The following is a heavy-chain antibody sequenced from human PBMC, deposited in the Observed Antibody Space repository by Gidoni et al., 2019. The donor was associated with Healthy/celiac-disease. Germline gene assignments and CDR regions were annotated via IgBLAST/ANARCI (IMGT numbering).Heavy chain of an antibody. CDR3: AKSVLVVPAIFDY. CDR1: GFTFSSYA. Sequence: EVQLLESGGGLVQSGGSLRLSCAAPGFTFSSYAMSWVRQAPGKGLEWVSAISGSGGSTYYADSVKGRFTISRDNSKNTLYLQMNSLRAEDTAVYYCAKSVLVVPAIFDYWGQGTLVTVSS. J-gene: IGHJ4*02. CDR2: ISGSGGST. D-gene: IGHD2-2*01. V-gene: IGHV3-23*01.